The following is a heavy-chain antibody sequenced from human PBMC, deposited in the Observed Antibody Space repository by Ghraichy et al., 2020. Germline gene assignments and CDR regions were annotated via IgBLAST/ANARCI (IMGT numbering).Heavy chain of an antibody. V-gene: IGHV2-70*01. Sequence: SGPTLVKPTQTLTLTCTFSGFSLSTSGMCVSWIRQPPGKALEWLALIDWDDDKYYSTSLKTRLTISKDTSKNQVVLTMTNMDPVDTATYYCARSTRESYDPEEEYGMDVWGQGTTVTVSS. J-gene: IGHJ6*02. CDR3: ARSTRESYDPEEEYGMDV. CDR2: IDWDDDK. CDR1: GFSLSTSGMC. D-gene: IGHD3-3*01.